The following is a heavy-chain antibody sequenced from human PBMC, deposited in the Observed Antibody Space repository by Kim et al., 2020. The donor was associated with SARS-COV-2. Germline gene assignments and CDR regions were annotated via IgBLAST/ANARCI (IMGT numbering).Heavy chain of an antibody. V-gene: IGHV1-3*01. D-gene: IGHD2-8*02. CDR1: GYTFTNYS. J-gene: IGHJ4*01. CDR3: ARDFYVRCTGSPSFDF. CDR2: INPGNPNT. Sequence: ASVKVSCKASGYTFTNYSMHWVRQAPGQRLEWMGWINPGNPNTNYSQKFQGRVTITRDTSASTAYMVLSSLTSDDTAVYYCARDFYVRCTGSPSFDFWG.